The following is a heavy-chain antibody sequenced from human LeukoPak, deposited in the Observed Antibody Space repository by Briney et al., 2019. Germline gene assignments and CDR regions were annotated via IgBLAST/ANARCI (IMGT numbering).Heavy chain of an antibody. CDR1: GFTFSGYS. CDR2: ISSSSDHI. CDR3: ASDLPAATS. Sequence: PGGSLRLSCAASGFTFSGYSMNWVRQAPGKGLEWVSSISSSSDHIFYADLVKGRFTISRDNAKNSLYLQMNSLRAEDTAVYYCASDLPAATSWGQGTLVTVSS. V-gene: IGHV3-21*01. J-gene: IGHJ4*02. D-gene: IGHD2-2*01.